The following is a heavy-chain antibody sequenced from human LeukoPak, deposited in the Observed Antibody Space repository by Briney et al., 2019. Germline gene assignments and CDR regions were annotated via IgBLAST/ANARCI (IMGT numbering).Heavy chain of an antibody. Sequence: SQTLSLTCAISGDSVSSNSAAWNWIRQSPSRGLEWLGRTYYRSKWYNDYAVSVKSRITINPNTSKNQFSLQLNSVTPEDTAVYYCAKEGRLDYYDSSGYYSNWFDPWGQGTLVTVSS. D-gene: IGHD3-22*01. CDR1: GDSVSSNSAA. CDR2: TYYRSKWYN. CDR3: AKEGRLDYYDSSGYYSNWFDP. J-gene: IGHJ5*02. V-gene: IGHV6-1*01.